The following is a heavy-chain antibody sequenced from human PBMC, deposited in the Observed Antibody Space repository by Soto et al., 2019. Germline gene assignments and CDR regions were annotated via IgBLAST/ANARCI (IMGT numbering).Heavy chain of an antibody. Sequence: GESLKISCKGSGYSFTSYWISWVRQMPGKGLEWMGRIDPSDSYTNYSPSFQGHVTISADKSIGTAYLQWSSLKASDTAMYYCARRNYDFWSGTYYGMDVWGQGTTVTVSS. J-gene: IGHJ6*02. CDR1: GYSFTSYW. CDR2: IDPSDSYT. D-gene: IGHD3-3*01. CDR3: ARRNYDFWSGTYYGMDV. V-gene: IGHV5-10-1*01.